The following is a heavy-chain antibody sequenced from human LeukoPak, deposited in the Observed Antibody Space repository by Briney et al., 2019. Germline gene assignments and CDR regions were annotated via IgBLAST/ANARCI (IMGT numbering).Heavy chain of an antibody. CDR2: ISFGGGHI. V-gene: IGHV3-21*01. D-gene: IGHD2/OR15-2a*01. J-gene: IGHJ6*02. CDR3: ARIVLTPPYGMDV. CDR1: RFTFSSYS. Sequence: GGSLRLSCVASRFTFSSYSMTWVRRAPGTGLEWVSSISFGGGHIFYTDSVKGRFTIFRHDSKNSLYLEMNSLRAEDTAVYFCARIVLTPPYGMDVWGQGTTVTVSS.